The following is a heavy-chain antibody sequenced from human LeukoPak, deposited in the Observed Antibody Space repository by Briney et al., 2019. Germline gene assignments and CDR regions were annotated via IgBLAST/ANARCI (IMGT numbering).Heavy chain of an antibody. D-gene: IGHD6-6*01. Sequence: PGGSLRLSCAASGFTFSSYGMHWVRQAPGKGLEWVAVISYDGSSKYYADSVKGRFTISRDNSKNTLYLQMNSLRAGDTAVYYCAKDLKGSSSVYGMDVWGQGTTVTVSS. J-gene: IGHJ6*02. CDR1: GFTFSSYG. V-gene: IGHV3-30*18. CDR2: ISYDGSSK. CDR3: AKDLKGSSSVYGMDV.